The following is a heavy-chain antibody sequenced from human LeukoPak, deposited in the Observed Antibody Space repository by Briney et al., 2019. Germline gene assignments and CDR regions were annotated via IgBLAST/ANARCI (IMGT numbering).Heavy chain of an antibody. CDR2: ISRSGSTK. J-gene: IGHJ6*03. V-gene: IGHV3-11*01. D-gene: IGHD5-18*01. CDR3: ARDQWAADTAMVPHYYMGV. CDR1: GFTFSDYN. Sequence: GGSLRLSCAASGFTFSDYNMRWIRQAPGKGLEWVSSISRSGSTKYYADSVKGRFTISRDNAKNSLFLQMNSLTSDDTAVYYCARDQWAADTAMVPHYYMGVWGKGTTVTVSS.